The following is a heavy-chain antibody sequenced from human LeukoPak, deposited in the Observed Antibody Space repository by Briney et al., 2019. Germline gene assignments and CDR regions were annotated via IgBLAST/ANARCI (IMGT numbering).Heavy chain of an antibody. J-gene: IGHJ4*02. CDR1: GYTFTSYG. CDR3: ASSSSGWFQRTMDY. Sequence: ASVKVSCKASGYTFTSYGISWVRQAPGQGLEWMGWISAYNGNTNYAQKLQGRVTMTTDTSTSTAYMELRGLRSDDTAVYYCASSSSGWFQRTMDYWGQGTLVTVSS. CDR2: ISAYNGNT. V-gene: IGHV1-18*01. D-gene: IGHD6-19*01.